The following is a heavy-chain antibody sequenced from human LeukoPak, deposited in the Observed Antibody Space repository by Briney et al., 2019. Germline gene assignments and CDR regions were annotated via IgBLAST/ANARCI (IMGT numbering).Heavy chain of an antibody. V-gene: IGHV4-39*07. CDR2: IYYTGNT. J-gene: IGHJ6*03. D-gene: IGHD1-1*01. CDR1: GDSIIGYY. Sequence: PSETLSLTCSVSGDSIIGYYWGWIRQPPGKGLEWIGNIYYTGNTYYNSSLKSRVTISLDTSKNQFSLKVISMTAADTAVYFCARGRVSSSTWYSTYYYYFYMDVWGKGTTVTVSS. CDR3: ARGRVSSSTWYSTYYYYFYMDV.